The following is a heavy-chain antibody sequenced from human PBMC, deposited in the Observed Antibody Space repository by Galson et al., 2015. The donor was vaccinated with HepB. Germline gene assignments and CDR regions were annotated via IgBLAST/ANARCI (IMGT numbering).Heavy chain of an antibody. V-gene: IGHV3-48*01. J-gene: IGHJ6*02. CDR1: GFSFISHS. Sequence: SLRLSCAASGFSFISHSMNWVRHSPGKGLEWLAYISPGGTKYYADSARGRFTNSRDNAQKSMYLHMSSLRVEDTGIYYCARNPASYDYYNMDVWGQGTTVTVSS. CDR3: ARNPASYDYYNMDV. CDR2: ISPGGTK. D-gene: IGHD6-25*01.